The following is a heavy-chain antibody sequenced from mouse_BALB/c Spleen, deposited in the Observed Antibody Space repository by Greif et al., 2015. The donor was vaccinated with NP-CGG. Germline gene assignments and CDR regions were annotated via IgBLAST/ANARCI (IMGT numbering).Heavy chain of an antibody. Sequence: EVKVEESGGGLVQPGGSMKLSCAASGFTFSNYWMNWVRQSPEKGLEWVAEIRLKSNNYATHYAESVKGRFTISRDDSKSSVYQQMNNLRAEDTGIYYCTTGFAYWGQGTLVTVSA. J-gene: IGHJ3*01. CDR2: IRLKSNNYAT. CDR1: GFTFSNYW. CDR3: TTGFAY. V-gene: IGHV6-6*02.